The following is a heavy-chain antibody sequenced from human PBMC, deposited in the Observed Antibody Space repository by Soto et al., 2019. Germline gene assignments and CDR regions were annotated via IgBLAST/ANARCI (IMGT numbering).Heavy chain of an antibody. D-gene: IGHD6-13*01. CDR3: AREVIAAAGTDNWFDP. Sequence: SETLSLTWTVSGGSVSSVSYYWSWIRQPPGKGLEWIGYIYYSGSTNYNPSLKSRVTISVDTSKNQFSLKLSSVTAADTAVYYCAREVIAAAGTDNWFDPWGQGTLVTVSS. CDR1: GGSVSSVSYY. J-gene: IGHJ5*02. V-gene: IGHV4-61*01. CDR2: IYYSGST.